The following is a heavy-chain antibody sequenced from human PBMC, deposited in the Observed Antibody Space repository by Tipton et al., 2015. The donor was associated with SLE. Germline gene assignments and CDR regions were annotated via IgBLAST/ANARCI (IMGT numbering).Heavy chain of an antibody. D-gene: IGHD6-19*01. V-gene: IGHV4-34*01. CDR3: ARDRRRYSSGWSDAFDI. Sequence: TLSLTCAVYGGSFSGYYWSWIRQPPGKGLEWIGEINHSGSTNHNPSLKSRVTISVDTSKNQFSLKLSSVTAADTAVYYCARDRRRYSSGWSDAFDIWGQGTMVTVSS. J-gene: IGHJ3*02. CDR1: GGSFSGYY. CDR2: INHSGST.